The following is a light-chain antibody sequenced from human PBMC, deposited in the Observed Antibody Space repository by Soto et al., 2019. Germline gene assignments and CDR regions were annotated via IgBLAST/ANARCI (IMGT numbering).Light chain of an antibody. J-gene: IGKJ1*01. CDR2: AAS. Sequence: AIVMTQSPSSLSASTGDRVTITCRASQGISSYLAWYQQKPGKAPKLLIYAASTLQSGVPSRFSGSGSGTDFTLTISCLQSEDFATYYCQQYYSYPRTFGQGTKVDIK. CDR3: QQYYSYPRT. V-gene: IGKV1-8*01. CDR1: QGISSY.